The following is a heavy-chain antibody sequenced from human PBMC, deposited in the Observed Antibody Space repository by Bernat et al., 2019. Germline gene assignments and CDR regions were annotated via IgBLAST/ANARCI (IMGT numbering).Heavy chain of an antibody. D-gene: IGHD2-2*02. CDR2: INHSGST. CDR1: GGSFSGYY. Sequence: QVQLQQWGAGLLKPSETLSLTCAVYGGSFSGYYWSWLRQPPGKGLEWIGEINHSGSTNYNPSLKGRVTISVDTSKNQFSRRVSSVTAADTAVYYGARGHRGGGCSSTSCYTRYNWFDPWGQGTLVTVSS. J-gene: IGHJ5*01. CDR3: ARGHRGGGCSSTSCYTRYNWFDP. V-gene: IGHV4-34*01.